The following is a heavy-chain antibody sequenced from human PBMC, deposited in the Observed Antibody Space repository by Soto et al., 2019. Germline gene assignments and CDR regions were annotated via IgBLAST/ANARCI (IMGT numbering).Heavy chain of an antibody. J-gene: IGHJ4*02. CDR3: ARGRVASGYCSGGSCYPPDFDY. V-gene: IGHV4-61*01. CDR2: IYYSGST. Sequence: SETLSLTCTVSGGSVSSGSYYWSWIRQPPGKGLEWIGYIYYSGSTSYNPSLKSRVTISVDTSKNQFSLKLSSVTAADTAVYYCARGRVASGYCSGGSCYPPDFDYWGQGTLVTVSS. D-gene: IGHD2-15*01. CDR1: GGSVSSGSYY.